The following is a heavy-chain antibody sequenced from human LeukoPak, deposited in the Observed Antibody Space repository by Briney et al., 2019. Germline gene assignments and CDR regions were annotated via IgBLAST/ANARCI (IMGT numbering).Heavy chain of an antibody. J-gene: IGHJ4*02. CDR1: GYTFTSYD. CDR2: MNPNSGNT. V-gene: IGHV1-8*03. CDR3: ARVRDSLLPDY. Sequence: ASVKVSCKASGYTFTSYDINWVRQATGQGLEWMGWMNPNSGNTGYAQKFQGRVTITRNTSISTAYMELSSLRSEDTAVYYCARVRDSLLPDYWGQGTLVTVSP.